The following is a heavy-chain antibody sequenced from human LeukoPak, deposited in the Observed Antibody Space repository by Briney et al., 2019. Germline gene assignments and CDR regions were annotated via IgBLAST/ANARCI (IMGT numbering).Heavy chain of an antibody. V-gene: IGHV5-51*03. D-gene: IGHD2-15*01. Sequence: GGVPQTSLKGPGSGFTTNWMGGGRAGPGRGEAWRGGIDHDDGDISYNQSFRGEVSLSPDKSISTVSLQWSTLTPSDTAMYYCATSGYCSRGTCYPLLDYWGQGTRVTVSS. CDR2: IDHDDGDI. CDR1: GSGFTTNW. J-gene: IGHJ4*02. CDR3: ATSGYCSRGTCYPLLDY.